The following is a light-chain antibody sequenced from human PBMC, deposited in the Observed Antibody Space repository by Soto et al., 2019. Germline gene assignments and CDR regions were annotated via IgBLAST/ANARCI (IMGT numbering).Light chain of an antibody. CDR2: AAS. CDR3: QQSYSTPLT. CDR1: QSITNF. Sequence: DIQMTQSPSSLSASVGDRVTITCRASQSITNFLHWYQQKPGNAPRVLIYAASSLQSGVPSRFSGSGSGTEFTLTISGLQPEDSAIYFCQQSYSTPLTFGGGTKVEIK. J-gene: IGKJ4*01. V-gene: IGKV1-39*01.